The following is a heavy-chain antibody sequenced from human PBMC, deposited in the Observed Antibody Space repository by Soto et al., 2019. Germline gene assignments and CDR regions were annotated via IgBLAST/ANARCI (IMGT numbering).Heavy chain of an antibody. CDR1: RGSMSGQH. CDR3: ATYSVGEGGRGY. Sequence: QVQLQESGPGLVKPSETLSLTCTVSRGSMSGQHWSWIRQPPGKGLEWIGHHSDSTNYNPSLKSRVTISPDMSKNQFSLKLSSVTAADTAVYFCATYSVGEGGRGYWGQGTLVTVSS. V-gene: IGHV4-4*09. D-gene: IGHD5-12*01. CDR2: HHSDST. J-gene: IGHJ4*02.